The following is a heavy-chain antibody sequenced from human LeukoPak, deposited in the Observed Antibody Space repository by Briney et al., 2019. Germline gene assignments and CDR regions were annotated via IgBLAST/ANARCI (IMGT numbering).Heavy chain of an antibody. J-gene: IGHJ5*02. CDR3: ARLSGWRFDP. CDR1: GGSISSSSYY. CDR2: IYYSGST. D-gene: IGHD3-10*01. V-gene: IGHV4-39*07. Sequence: PSETLSLTCTVSGGSISSSSYYWGWIRQPPGKGLEWIGSIYYSGSTYYNPSLKSRVTISVDTSKNQFSLRLSSVTAADTAVYYCARLSGWRFDPWGQGTLVTVSS.